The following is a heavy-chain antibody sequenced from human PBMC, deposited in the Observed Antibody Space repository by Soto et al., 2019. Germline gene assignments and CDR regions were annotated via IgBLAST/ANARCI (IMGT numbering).Heavy chain of an antibody. CDR1: GFTFSSYG. V-gene: IGHV3-30*18. Sequence: QVQLVESGGGVVQPGRSLRLSCAASGFTFSSYGMHWVRQAPGKGLEWVAVISYDGSNKYYADSVKGRFTISRDNSKNTLYLQMDSLRAEDTAVYYCAKDLKMATMPSYYCYGMDVWGQGTTVTVSS. CDR2: ISYDGSNK. D-gene: IGHD5-12*01. J-gene: IGHJ6*02. CDR3: AKDLKMATMPSYYCYGMDV.